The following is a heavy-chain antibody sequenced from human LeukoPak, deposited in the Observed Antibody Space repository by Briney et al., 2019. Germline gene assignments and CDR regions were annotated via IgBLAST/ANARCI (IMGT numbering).Heavy chain of an antibody. Sequence: ASVKVSCKASGYTFTSYYMHWVRQAPGQGLEWMGIINPSGGSTSYAQKFQGRVTMTRDTSTSTVYMELSSLRSEDTAVYYCARAASGYSYGWGKGPFDYWGQGTLVTVSS. J-gene: IGHJ4*02. V-gene: IGHV1-46*03. CDR1: GYTFTSYY. CDR3: ARAASGYSYGWGKGPFDY. CDR2: INPSGGST. D-gene: IGHD5-18*01.